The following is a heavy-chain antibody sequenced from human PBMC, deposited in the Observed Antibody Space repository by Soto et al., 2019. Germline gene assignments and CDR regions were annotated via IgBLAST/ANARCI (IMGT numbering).Heavy chain of an antibody. CDR1: GFTVSSNY. CDR2: IYSGGST. V-gene: IGHV3-66*01. CDR3: AGRRSDGDTVWFDP. Sequence: GGSLRLSCAASGFTVSSNYMSWVRQAPGKGLEWVSVIYSGGSTYYADSVKGRFTISRDNSKNTLYLQMNSLRAEDTAVYYCAGRRSDGDTVWFDPWGQGTLVTVSS. D-gene: IGHD4-17*01. J-gene: IGHJ5*02.